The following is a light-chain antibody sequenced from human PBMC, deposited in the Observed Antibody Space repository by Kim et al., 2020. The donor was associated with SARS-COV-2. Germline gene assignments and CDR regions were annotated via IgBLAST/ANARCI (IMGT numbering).Light chain of an antibody. J-gene: IGLJ3*02. CDR1: KIGSKN. V-gene: IGLV3-9*01. CDR3: QVWDSSIEV. CDR2: TDR. Sequence: SVARGQTARITCGGDKIGSKNVHWYQQKAGQAPVLVIYTDRKRPSGIPERFSGSNSESTATLTISGAQAGDEAAYYCQVWDSSIEVFGGGTQLTVL.